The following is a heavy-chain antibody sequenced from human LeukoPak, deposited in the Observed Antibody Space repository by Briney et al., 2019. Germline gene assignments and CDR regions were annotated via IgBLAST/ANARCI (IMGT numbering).Heavy chain of an antibody. J-gene: IGHJ4*02. CDR3: TTAASERRVYYFDY. D-gene: IGHD1-1*01. V-gene: IGHV3-15*01. CDR2: IKSKTDGGTT. Sequence: GGSLRLSCAASGFTFSNAWMSWVRQAPGKGLEWVGRIKSKTDGGTTDYAAPVKGRFTVSRDDSKNTLYLQMNSLKTEDTAVYYCTTAASERRVYYFDYWGQGTLVTVSS. CDR1: GFTFSNAW.